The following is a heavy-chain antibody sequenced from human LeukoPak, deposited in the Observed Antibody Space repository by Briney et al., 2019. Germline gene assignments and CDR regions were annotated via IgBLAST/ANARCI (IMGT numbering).Heavy chain of an antibody. CDR3: ARDQRGTGYVTFDI. Sequence: PSQTLSLTCAVYGGSFSGYYWSWIRQPPGKGLEWIGEINHSGSTNYNPSLKSRVTISVDTSKNQFSLKLSSVTAADTAVYYCARDQRGTGYVTFDIWGQGTMVTVSS. CDR1: GGSFSGYY. D-gene: IGHD3-16*01. V-gene: IGHV4-34*01. J-gene: IGHJ3*02. CDR2: INHSGST.